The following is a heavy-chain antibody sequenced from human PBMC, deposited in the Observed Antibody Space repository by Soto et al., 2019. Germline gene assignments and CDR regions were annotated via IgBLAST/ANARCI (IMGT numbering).Heavy chain of an antibody. D-gene: IGHD3-3*01. Sequence: PVGSLRLSCATSGFTFRSYWMTWVRQAPGKGPEWVANIKPDGSEKQYVDSVKGRFTASRDNAKKSLDLQMNSLRVEDTAVYYCARAEDYDFWSGPPKYFDNWGQGTQVTVSS. V-gene: IGHV3-7*03. J-gene: IGHJ4*02. CDR3: ARAEDYDFWSGPPKYFDN. CDR2: IKPDGSEK. CDR1: GFTFRSYW.